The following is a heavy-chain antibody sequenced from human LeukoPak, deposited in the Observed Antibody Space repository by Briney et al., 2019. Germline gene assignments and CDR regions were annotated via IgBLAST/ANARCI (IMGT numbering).Heavy chain of an antibody. Sequence: ASVKVSCKVSGYTLTELSMHWVRQAPGKGLEWMGGFDPEDGETIYAQKFQGRVTMTEATSTDTAYMELSSLRSEDTAVYYCATCSSTSCYGFLFDYWGQGTLVTVSS. J-gene: IGHJ4*02. D-gene: IGHD2-2*01. CDR3: ATCSSTSCYGFLFDY. CDR1: GYTLTELS. V-gene: IGHV1-24*01. CDR2: FDPEDGET.